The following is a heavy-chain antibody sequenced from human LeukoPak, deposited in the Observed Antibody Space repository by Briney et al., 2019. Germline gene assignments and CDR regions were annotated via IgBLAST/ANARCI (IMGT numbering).Heavy chain of an antibody. CDR2: ISSRSSYI. D-gene: IGHD5-12*01. CDR3: ATYSGYDRIFDH. J-gene: IGHJ4*02. V-gene: IGHV3-21*06. CDR1: GFTFSSYG. Sequence: GGSLRLSCAASGFTFSSYGMNWVRQAPGKGLEWVSSISSRSSYIYYADSVKGRFTISRDNAKNSLYLELHSLRAEDTAVYYCATYSGYDRIFDHWGQGTLATVSS.